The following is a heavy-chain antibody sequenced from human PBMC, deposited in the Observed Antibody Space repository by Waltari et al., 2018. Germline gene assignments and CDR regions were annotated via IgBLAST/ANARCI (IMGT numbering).Heavy chain of an antibody. CDR3: AVTESGADAFDI. V-gene: IGHV4-38-2*01. Sequence: QVQLQESGSGLVKPSETLSLTCAVSGYSISSGYYWGWIRQPPGKGLEWIGSIYHSGSTYYNPSLKSRVTISVDTSKNQFSLKLSSVTAADTAVYYCAVTESGADAFDIWGQGTMVTVSS. J-gene: IGHJ3*02. CDR1: GYSISSGYY. D-gene: IGHD4-4*01. CDR2: IYHSGST.